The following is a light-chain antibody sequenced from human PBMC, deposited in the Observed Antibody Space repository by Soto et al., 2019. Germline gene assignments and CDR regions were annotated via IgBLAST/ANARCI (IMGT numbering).Light chain of an antibody. J-gene: IGKJ1*01. CDR2: KAS. V-gene: IGKV1-5*03. CDR1: HSPSGG. CDR3: QQWNSYSWT. Sequence: DIQLTQSPSTLSASVGDRVIITCRASHSPSGGVAWYQQKPGKAPKLLNYKASTLKSGVPSRFSGSGSGTEFTLTISSLQPDDFAPYCCQQWNSYSWTFGQGTKVEI.